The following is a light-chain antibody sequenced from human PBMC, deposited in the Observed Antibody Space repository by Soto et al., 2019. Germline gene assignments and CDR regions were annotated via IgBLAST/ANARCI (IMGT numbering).Light chain of an antibody. J-gene: IGKJ5*01. Sequence: EIVLTQSPDTLSLSPGETATLSCRASQSVSRSYLAWYQQKPGQAPRLLIYAASSRATGIPDRFSGSGSGTDFTLTISRLESGDFAVYYCQQFGTSLPITFGQGTRLEIK. CDR2: AAS. CDR1: QSVSRSY. CDR3: QQFGTSLPIT. V-gene: IGKV3-20*01.